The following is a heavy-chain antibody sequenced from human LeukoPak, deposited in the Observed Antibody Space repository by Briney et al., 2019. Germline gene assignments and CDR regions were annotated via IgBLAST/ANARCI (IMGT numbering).Heavy chain of an antibody. V-gene: IGHV3-74*01. D-gene: IGHD6-13*01. J-gene: IGHJ5*02. Sequence: GGSLRLSCAASGFSFSTYWMHWVRQAPGKGLVWVSRINSGGSSTSYADSEKGRFTISRDNAKNTLYLQMNSLGAEDTAVYYCAREAGRYSSNIDWFDPWGQGTLVTVSS. CDR2: INSGGSST. CDR1: GFSFSTYW. CDR3: AREAGRYSSNIDWFDP.